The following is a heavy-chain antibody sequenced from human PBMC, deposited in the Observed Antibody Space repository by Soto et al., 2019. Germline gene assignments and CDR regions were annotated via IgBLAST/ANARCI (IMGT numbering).Heavy chain of an antibody. D-gene: IGHD2-15*01. CDR2: IYNSGNT. CDR1: GGSISSGGYY. CDR3: ARGEGGPDS. Sequence: QVHLQESGPGLVRPSQTLSLTCTVSGGSISSGGYYWSWIRQHPGKGLEWLGYIYNSGNTYYNPSPKSRVIISVDTSKNQFSLKLRSVTAADTAVYSCARGEGGPDSWGQGTLVTVSS. J-gene: IGHJ4*02. V-gene: IGHV4-31*03.